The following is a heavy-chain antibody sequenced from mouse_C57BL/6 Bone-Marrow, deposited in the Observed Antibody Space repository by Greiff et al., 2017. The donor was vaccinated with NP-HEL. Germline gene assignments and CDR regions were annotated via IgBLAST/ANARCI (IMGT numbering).Heavy chain of an antibody. CDR2: IYPGSGNT. V-gene: IGHV1-66*01. CDR1: GYSFTSYY. Sequence: QVQLKESGPELVKPGASVKISCKASGYSFTSYYIHWVKQRPGQGLEWIGWIYPGSGNTKYNEKFKGKATLTADTSSSTAYMQLSSLTSEDSAVYYWARELPEGFAYWGQGTLVTVSA. CDR3: ARELPEGFAY. J-gene: IGHJ3*01.